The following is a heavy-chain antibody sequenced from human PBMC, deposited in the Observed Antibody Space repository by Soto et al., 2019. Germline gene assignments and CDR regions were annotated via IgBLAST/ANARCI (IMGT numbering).Heavy chain of an antibody. D-gene: IGHD2-15*01. Sequence: SETLSLTCTVSGGSISSSSYYWGWIRQPPGKGLEWIGSIYYSGSTYYNPSLKSRVTISVDTSKNQFSLKLSSVTAADTAVYYCARPNCSGGSCYSHPFDYWGQGTLVTVCS. CDR1: GGSISSSSYY. J-gene: IGHJ4*02. CDR3: ARPNCSGGSCYSHPFDY. CDR2: IYYSGST. V-gene: IGHV4-39*01.